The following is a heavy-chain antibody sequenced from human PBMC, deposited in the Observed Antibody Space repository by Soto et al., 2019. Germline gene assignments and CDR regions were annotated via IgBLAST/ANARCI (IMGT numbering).Heavy chain of an antibody. CDR2: ITHSGTYV. D-gene: IGHD1-1*01. V-gene: IGHV3-21*04. J-gene: IGHJ6*02. Sequence: PGGSLRLSCAASGFTFSEYSMSWVRQAPGKGLEWVSSITHSGTYVYYADSVKGRFTISRDSASNSLFLQMTSLRAEDTATYYCVRGTPTPGLDIWGRGTTVTVSS. CDR1: GFTFSEYS. CDR3: VRGTPTPGLDI.